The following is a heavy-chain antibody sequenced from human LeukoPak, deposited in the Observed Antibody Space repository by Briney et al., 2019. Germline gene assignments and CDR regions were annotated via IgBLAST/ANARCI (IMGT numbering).Heavy chain of an antibody. J-gene: IGHJ6*02. CDR2: ISYDEINK. CDR1: GFTFSFYA. D-gene: IGHD4-17*01. V-gene: IGHV3-30*04. CDR3: AVLSLDYGDYRAPRDFDMDV. Sequence: QPGRSLRLSCVASGFTFSFYAVHWVRQAPGRGLDWVAVISYDEINKYYADSVKGRFTISRDNPKNTLFLQMNNLRVEDTAVYYCAVLSLDYGDYRAPRDFDMDVWGQGTTVTVSS.